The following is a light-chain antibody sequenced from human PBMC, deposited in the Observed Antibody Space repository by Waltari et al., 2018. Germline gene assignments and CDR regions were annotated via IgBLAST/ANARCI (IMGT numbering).Light chain of an antibody. J-gene: IGLJ1*01. CDR1: SSDVGGYNY. Sequence: QSALTQPASVSGSPGQAITISCTGTSSDVGGYNYVSWYQQHPGKAPKLMIYDVSKRPSGVSNLFSGSKSGNTASLTISGLPAEDEADYYCCSYAGSSSYVFGTGTKVTVL. CDR3: CSYAGSSSYV. V-gene: IGLV2-23*02. CDR2: DVS.